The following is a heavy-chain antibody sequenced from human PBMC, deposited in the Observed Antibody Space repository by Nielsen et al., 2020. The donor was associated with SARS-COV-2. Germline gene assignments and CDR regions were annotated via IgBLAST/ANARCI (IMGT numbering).Heavy chain of an antibody. CDR2: ISVSGGRT. CDR3: AKMSPPGIAVGTAEYFQN. CDR1: GFIFSSYA. Sequence: GGSLRLSCTASGFIFSSYAMSWVRQAPGKGLEWVSAISVSGGRTYYADSVKGRFTISRDKSNNTLYVLMNSLRAEDTAVYYCAKMSPPGIAVGTAEYFQNWGQGTLVTVSS. D-gene: IGHD6-19*01. J-gene: IGHJ1*01. V-gene: IGHV3-23*01.